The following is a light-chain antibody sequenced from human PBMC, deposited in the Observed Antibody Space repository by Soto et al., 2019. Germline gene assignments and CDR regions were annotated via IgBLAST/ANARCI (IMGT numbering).Light chain of an antibody. V-gene: IGLV1-44*01. J-gene: IGLJ2*01. CDR2: DSD. CDR1: TSNFGTES. CDR3: ASWDDILHGPL. Sequence: QSVLTQPPSASGAPGQRVTISCSGGTSNFGTESVNWYQHLPGAAPRLLIYDSDQRPSGVPDRFSGSKSATSASLAISGLQSADEGDYFCASWDDILHGPLFGGGTKLTVL.